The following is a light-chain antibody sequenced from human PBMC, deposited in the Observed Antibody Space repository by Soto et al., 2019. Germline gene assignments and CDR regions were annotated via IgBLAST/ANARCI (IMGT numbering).Light chain of an antibody. V-gene: IGKV3-15*01. Sequence: EIVMTQSPATLSLSPGDRATLSCRASQSVRSHLAWFQQKPGQPPRLLIFGESTRATGVPARFSGSGSGTEFTLIISSLQSEDFAVYYCQQYNNCPLTFGGGTKVEIK. CDR1: QSVRSH. CDR2: GES. CDR3: QQYNNCPLT. J-gene: IGKJ4*01.